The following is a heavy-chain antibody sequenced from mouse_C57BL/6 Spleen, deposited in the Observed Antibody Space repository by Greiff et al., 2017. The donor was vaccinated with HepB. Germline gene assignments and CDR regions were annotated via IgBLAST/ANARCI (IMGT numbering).Heavy chain of an antibody. CDR2: INPGSGGT. CDR1: GYAFTNYL. V-gene: IGHV1-54*01. Sequence: QVQLQQSGAELVRPGTSVKVSCKASGYAFTNYLIEWVKQRPGQGLEWIGVINPGSGGTNYNEKFKGKATLTADKSSSTAYMQLSSLTSEDSAVYFCARDDGNYGYFDVWGTGTTVTVSS. J-gene: IGHJ1*03. CDR3: ARDDGNYGYFDV. D-gene: IGHD2-1*01.